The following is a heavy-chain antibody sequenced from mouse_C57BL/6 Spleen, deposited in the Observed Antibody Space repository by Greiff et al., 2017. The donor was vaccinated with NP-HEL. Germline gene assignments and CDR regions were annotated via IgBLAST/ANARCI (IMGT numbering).Heavy chain of an antibody. V-gene: IGHV5-16*01. CDR1: GFTFSDYY. J-gene: IGHJ3*01. CDR3: ARVQATLGFAY. CDR2: INYDGSST. D-gene: IGHD3-2*02. Sequence: EVMLVESEGGLVQPGSSMKLSCTASGFTFSDYYMAWVRQVPEKGLEWVANINYDGSSTYYLDSLKSRFIISRDNAKNILYLQMSSLKSEDTATYYCARVQATLGFAYWGQGTLVTVSA.